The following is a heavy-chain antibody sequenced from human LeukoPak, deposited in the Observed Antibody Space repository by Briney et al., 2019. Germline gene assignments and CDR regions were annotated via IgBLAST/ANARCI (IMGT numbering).Heavy chain of an antibody. Sequence: ASVKVSCKASGYTFTSKYIHWVRQAPGQGLEWMGMIYPRDGSTSYAQKFQGRVTVTRDTSTSTVHMELSGLRSEDTAVYYCARDQEGFAYWGQGTLVTVSS. V-gene: IGHV1-46*03. CDR3: ARDQEGFAY. J-gene: IGHJ4*02. CDR1: GYTFTSKY. CDR2: IYPRDGST.